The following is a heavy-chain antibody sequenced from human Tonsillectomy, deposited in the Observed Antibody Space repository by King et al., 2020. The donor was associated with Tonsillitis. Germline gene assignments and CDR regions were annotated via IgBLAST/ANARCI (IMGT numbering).Heavy chain of an antibody. CDR1: GGSIISSGYY. CDR2: LFYSGST. V-gene: IGHV4-39*07. J-gene: IGHJ4*02. Sequence: QLQESGPGLVKPSETLSLTCTVSGGSIISSGYYWGWIRQPPGKWLEWIGSLFYSGSTYYNPSLKSRVTISVDTYKNQFSLRLSSVTAADTAMYYCARLQDSSGYVDYWGQGSLVTVSS. D-gene: IGHD3-22*01. CDR3: ARLQDSSGYVDY.